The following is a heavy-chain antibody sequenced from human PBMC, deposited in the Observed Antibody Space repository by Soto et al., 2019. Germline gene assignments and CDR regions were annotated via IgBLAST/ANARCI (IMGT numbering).Heavy chain of an antibody. Sequence: QVQLQESGPGLVKPSQTLSLTCTVSGGSISSGGYYWSGIRQHPGKGLEWIGYVYYSGSTNYNPSLKSRVTISVDTATTPFSLKPSSVTAADTAVYYCAREPVIWGQGTLVTVSS. CDR1: GGSISSGGYY. V-gene: IGHV4-31*03. D-gene: IGHD3-10*01. CDR3: AREPVI. J-gene: IGHJ4*02. CDR2: VYYSGST.